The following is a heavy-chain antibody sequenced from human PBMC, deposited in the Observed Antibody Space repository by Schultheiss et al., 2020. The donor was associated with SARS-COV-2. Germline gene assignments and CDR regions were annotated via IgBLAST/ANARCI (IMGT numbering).Heavy chain of an antibody. CDR3: ARTVRVAAAGGYFQH. CDR2: IYHSGST. J-gene: IGHJ1*01. D-gene: IGHD6-13*01. CDR1: GYSISSGYY. V-gene: IGHV4-38-2*01. Sequence: SETLSLTCAVSGYSISSGYYWGWIRQPPGKGLEWIGSIYHSGSTYYNPSLKSRVTISVDTSKNQFSLKLSSVTAADTAVYYCARTVRVAAAGGYFQHWGQGTLVTVSS.